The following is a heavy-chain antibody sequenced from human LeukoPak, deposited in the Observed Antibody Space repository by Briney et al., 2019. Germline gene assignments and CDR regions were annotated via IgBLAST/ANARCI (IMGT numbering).Heavy chain of an antibody. J-gene: IGHJ4*02. CDR3: AKAGPPLGGNSFDY. D-gene: IGHD4-23*01. V-gene: IGHV3-23*01. CDR1: GFTFSSYG. Sequence: GGSLRLSCAGTGFTFSSYGMHWVRQAPGKGLEWVSGISGGGDSTYYADSVRGRFTISRDSSKNTLYLQMNSLRAEDTALYYCAKAGPPLGGNSFDYWGQGTLVTVSS. CDR2: ISGGGDST.